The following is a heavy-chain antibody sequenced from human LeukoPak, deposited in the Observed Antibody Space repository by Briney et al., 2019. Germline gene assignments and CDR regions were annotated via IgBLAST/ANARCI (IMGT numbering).Heavy chain of an antibody. V-gene: IGHV3-33*01. D-gene: IGHD2-8*01. CDR1: GFTFSSYG. Sequence: PGRSLRLSCAASGFTFSSYGMHWVRQAPGKGLEWVADIWFDGKNEHFADSVKGRFTISRDNSKSTMYLQINSLRAEDTAVYYCARDRHCANGVCHSPPGMDVWGQGTTVTVSS. J-gene: IGHJ6*02. CDR2: IWFDGKNE. CDR3: ARDRHCANGVCHSPPGMDV.